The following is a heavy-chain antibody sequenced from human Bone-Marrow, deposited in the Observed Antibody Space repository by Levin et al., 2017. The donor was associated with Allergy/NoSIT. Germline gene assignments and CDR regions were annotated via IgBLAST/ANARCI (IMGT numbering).Heavy chain of an antibody. CDR3: ARAFYYDSSGYFYFDY. J-gene: IGHJ4*02. D-gene: IGHD3-22*01. CDR1: EFTFSTYT. CDR2: ISSSSTYI. Sequence: GESLKISCAASEFTFSTYTMNWVRQAPGKGLEWVSSISSSSTYIYYADSVKGRFTISRDNAKNSLYLQMNSLRAEDTAVYYCARAFYYDSSGYFYFDYWGQGTLVTVSS. V-gene: IGHV3-21*01.